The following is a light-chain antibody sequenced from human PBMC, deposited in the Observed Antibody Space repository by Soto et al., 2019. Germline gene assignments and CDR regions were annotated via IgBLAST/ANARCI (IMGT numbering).Light chain of an antibody. CDR3: QSYDSNLLV. V-gene: IGLV1-40*01. J-gene: IGLJ2*01. Sequence: QSVLTKPPSLSVAPGQRVTISCTGSSANIGAGSDVHWYQQLPGTAPKLLIFGNSNRPSGVPDRFSGSKSRTSASLAITGLQAEDEADYYCQSYDSNLLVFGGGTKLTVL. CDR2: GNS. CDR1: SANIGAGSD.